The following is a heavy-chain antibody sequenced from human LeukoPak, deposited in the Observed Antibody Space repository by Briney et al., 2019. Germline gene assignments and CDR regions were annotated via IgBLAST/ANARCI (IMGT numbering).Heavy chain of an antibody. CDR1: GFTFSSYA. CDR2: ISGGGGST. Sequence: PGGSLRLSCAASGFTFSSYAMSWVRQAPGKGLEWVSAISGGGGSTYYADSVKGRFTISRDNSKNTLYLQMSSLRAEDTAVYYCAKGSGSQYYYYYYMDVWGKGTTVTISS. CDR3: AKGSGSQYYYYYYMDV. V-gene: IGHV3-23*01. J-gene: IGHJ6*03. D-gene: IGHD3-10*01.